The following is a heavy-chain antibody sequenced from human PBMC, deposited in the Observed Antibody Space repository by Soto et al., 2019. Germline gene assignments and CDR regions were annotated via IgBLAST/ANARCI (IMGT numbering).Heavy chain of an antibody. CDR3: ARDLRYYDSSGSV. D-gene: IGHD3-22*01. Sequence: WVRQAPGKGLEWVAVISYDGSNKYYADSVKGRFTISIDNSKNTLYLQMNSLRAEDTAVYYCARDLRYYDSSGSVWGQGTTVTVSS. V-gene: IGHV3-30-3*01. J-gene: IGHJ6*02. CDR2: ISYDGSNK.